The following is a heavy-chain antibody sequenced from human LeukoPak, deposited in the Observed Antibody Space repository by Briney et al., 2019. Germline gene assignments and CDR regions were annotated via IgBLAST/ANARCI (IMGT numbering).Heavy chain of an antibody. J-gene: IGHJ4*02. CDR1: GFTFSSYS. D-gene: IGHD7-27*01. CDR3: ARDPTNWGWHEEYFDY. V-gene: IGHV3-21*01. CDR2: ISSSSSYI. Sequence: GGSLRLSCAASGFTFSSYSMNWVRQAPGKGLEWVSSISSSSSYIYYADSVKGRFTISRDNAKNSLYLQMNSLRAEDTAVYYCARDPTNWGWHEEYFDYWGQGTLVTVSS.